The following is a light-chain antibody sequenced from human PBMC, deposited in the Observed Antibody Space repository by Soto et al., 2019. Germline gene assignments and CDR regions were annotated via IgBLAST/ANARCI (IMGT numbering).Light chain of an antibody. Sequence: VLAQALVTLSLFQGGRATLSCMASQSVNIHLAWYQQKPGQPTRIIIYGEYARATGIKDKFSGSGSGTEFTLTISSMQSEDFAVYYCKPSNKWQRTFG. V-gene: IGKV3D-15*01. CDR1: QSVNIH. CDR2: GEY. J-gene: IGKJ1*01. CDR3: KPSNKWQRT.